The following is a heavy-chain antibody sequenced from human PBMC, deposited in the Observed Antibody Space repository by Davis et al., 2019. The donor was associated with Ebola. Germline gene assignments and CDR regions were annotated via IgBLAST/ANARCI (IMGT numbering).Heavy chain of an antibody. CDR2: ISGSGGST. V-gene: IGHV3-23*01. CDR3: ANVIAVAGILY. CDR1: GFTFSSYA. Sequence: GGSLRLSCAASGFTFSSYAMSWVRQAPGKGLEWVSAISGSGGSTYYADSVKGRFTISRDNSKNTLYLQMNSLRAEDTAVYYCANVIAVAGILYWGQGTLVTVSS. D-gene: IGHD6-19*01. J-gene: IGHJ4*02.